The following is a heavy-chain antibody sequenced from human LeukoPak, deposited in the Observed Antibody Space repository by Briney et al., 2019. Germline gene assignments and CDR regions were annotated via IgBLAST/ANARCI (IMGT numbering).Heavy chain of an antibody. J-gene: IGHJ4*02. D-gene: IGHD3-9*01. CDR2: ISAYNDNT. CDR1: GYAFTSYG. CDR3: ARVDILTGFYTYFDY. Sequence: ASVKVSCKASGYAFTSYGISWVRQAPGQGLEWMAWISAYNDNTNYVQKLQGRVTMTTDISTSTAYMELMSLGSDDTAVYYCARVDILTGFYTYFDYWGQGTLLTVSS. V-gene: IGHV1-18*04.